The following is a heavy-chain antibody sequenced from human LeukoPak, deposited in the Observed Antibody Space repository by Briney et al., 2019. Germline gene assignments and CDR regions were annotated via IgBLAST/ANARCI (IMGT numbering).Heavy chain of an antibody. D-gene: IGHD3-22*01. V-gene: IGHV3-30-3*01. CDR2: ISYDGSNK. J-gene: IGHJ4*02. CDR3: ARDHYDSSGSADY. CDR1: GFTFSGYA. Sequence: GRSLRLSCAASGFTFSGYAMHWVRQAPGKGLEWVAVISYDGSNKYYADSVKGRFTISRDNSKNTLYLQMNSLGAEDTAVYYCARDHYDSSGSADYWGQGTLVTVSS.